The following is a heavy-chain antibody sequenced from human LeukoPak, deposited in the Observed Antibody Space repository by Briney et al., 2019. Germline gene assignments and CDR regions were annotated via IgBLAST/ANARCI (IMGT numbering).Heavy chain of an antibody. D-gene: IGHD2-2*02. V-gene: IGHV1-3*03. Sequence: GASVKVSCKASGYGFTNQDMHWVRQAPGQRLEWMGCINPDNGNTKYSQEFQGRVTITRDTSASTAYMELSSLRSEDMAVYYCTLYNYWGQGTLVTVSS. CDR2: INPDNGNT. CDR3: TLYNY. J-gene: IGHJ4*02. CDR1: GYGFTNQD.